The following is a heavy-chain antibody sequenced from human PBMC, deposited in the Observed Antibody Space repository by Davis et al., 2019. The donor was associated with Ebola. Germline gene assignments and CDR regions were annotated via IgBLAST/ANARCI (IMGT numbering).Heavy chain of an antibody. Sequence: ASVKVSCKASGYTFNSHGISWVRQAPGQGLEWMAWICANNGHTNYAQKSQGRLTLTTDTSTSTVYMELRALTSDDTAKYYCVRGRNGGWDFDYWGQGTLVTVSS. D-gene: IGHD6-19*01. J-gene: IGHJ4*02. CDR3: VRGRNGGWDFDY. V-gene: IGHV1-18*01. CDR2: ICANNGHT. CDR1: GYTFNSHG.